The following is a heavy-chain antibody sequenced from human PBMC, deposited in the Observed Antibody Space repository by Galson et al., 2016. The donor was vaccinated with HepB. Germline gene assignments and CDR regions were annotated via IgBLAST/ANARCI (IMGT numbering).Heavy chain of an antibody. D-gene: IGHD3-22*01. Sequence: TLSLTCAVYGGSFSGYYWSWIRQPPGKGLEWIGEINRSGSQSGSTNYNPALKSRVTISVDMFKKVFSLYLSSVTDADTAVYFCAIGKDVYYYYRSDYYEGEGYYYYGMDVWGQGTTVTVSS. CDR2: INRSGSQSGST. V-gene: IGHV4-34*01. CDR3: AIGKDVYYYYRSDYYEGEGYYYYGMDV. J-gene: IGHJ6*02. CDR1: GGSFSGYY.